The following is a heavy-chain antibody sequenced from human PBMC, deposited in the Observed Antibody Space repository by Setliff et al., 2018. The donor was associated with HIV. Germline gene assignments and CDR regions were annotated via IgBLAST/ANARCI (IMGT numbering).Heavy chain of an antibody. Sequence: PSETLSLTCTVSGGSISSSSYYWGWIRQPPGKGLEWIGSIYYSGSTHYNPSLKSRVTISVDTSKNQFSLNLSSVTVADTAVYYCARHISDFWSNYQTPFDYWGQGTLVTVSS. CDR2: IYYSGST. D-gene: IGHD3-3*01. CDR3: ARHISDFWSNYQTPFDY. V-gene: IGHV4-39*01. CDR1: GGSISSSSYY. J-gene: IGHJ4*02.